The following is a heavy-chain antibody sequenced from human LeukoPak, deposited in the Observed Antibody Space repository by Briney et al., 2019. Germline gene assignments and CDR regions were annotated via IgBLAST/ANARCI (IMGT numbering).Heavy chain of an antibody. D-gene: IGHD6-19*01. CDR2: INSDGSTT. J-gene: IGHJ4*02. CDR1: GFTFSDYW. V-gene: IGHV3-74*01. CDR3: ARHAVAVDC. Sequence: PGGSLRLSCAASGFTFSDYWMHWVRQAPGKGLVWVSRINSDGSTTNYADSVKGRFTISRDNAKNTLYLQMNSLRAEDTAMYYCARHAVAVDCWGQGTLVTVSS.